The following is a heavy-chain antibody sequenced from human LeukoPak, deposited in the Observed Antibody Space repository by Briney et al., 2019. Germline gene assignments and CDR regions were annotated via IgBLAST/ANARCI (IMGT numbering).Heavy chain of an antibody. J-gene: IGHJ4*02. CDR3: VREKAASAY. Sequence: GGSLRLSCAASGSTLSDYYMSWIRQAPGKGLEWVGYISNSGSTIYYADSVRGRFTISRDNAKNSLYLQMSSLRAEDTAVYYCVREKAASAYWGQGTLVTVSS. CDR1: GSTLSDYY. D-gene: IGHD6-25*01. CDR2: ISNSGSTI. V-gene: IGHV3-11*01.